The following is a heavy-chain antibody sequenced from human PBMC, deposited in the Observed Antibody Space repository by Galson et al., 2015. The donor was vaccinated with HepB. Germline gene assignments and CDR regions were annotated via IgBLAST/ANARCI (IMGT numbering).Heavy chain of an antibody. D-gene: IGHD3-9*01. CDR2: ISFTNNFI. Sequence: SLRLSCAASGFTFSGYSMNWVRQAPGKGLERVSSISFTNNFINYADSVKGRFTISGDKAKNSLYLQMSSLRAEDTAVYYCARDARPRYGPLPGFHVFDYWGQGILVAVSS. CDR1: GFTFSGYS. V-gene: IGHV3-21*01. CDR3: ARDARPRYGPLPGFHVFDY. J-gene: IGHJ4*02.